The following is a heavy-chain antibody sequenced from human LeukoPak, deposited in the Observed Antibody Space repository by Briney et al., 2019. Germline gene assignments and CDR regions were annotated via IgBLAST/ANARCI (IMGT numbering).Heavy chain of an antibody. J-gene: IGHJ4*02. CDR1: GYTFTSYG. V-gene: IGHV1-18*01. D-gene: IGHD3-22*01. CDR2: ISAYNGNT. CDR3: ARNYYDSSGYSLIDY. Sequence: ASVKVSCKASGYTFTSYGISWVRQAPGQGLEWMGWISAYNGNTNYAQKLQGRVTITRSTSISTAYMELSSLRSEDTAVYYCARNYYDSSGYSLIDYWGQGTLVTVSS.